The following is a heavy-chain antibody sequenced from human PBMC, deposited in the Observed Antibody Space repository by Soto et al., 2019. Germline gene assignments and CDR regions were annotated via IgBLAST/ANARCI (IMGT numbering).Heavy chain of an antibody. V-gene: IGHV1-69*01. CDR1: GGTFSSYA. Sequence: QVQLVQSGAEVKKPGSSVKVSCKASGGTFSSYAISWVRQAPGQGLEWMGGIIPIFGTANYAQKFQGRVTITADESTSTAYLELSSLRSENTAVYYCARSRRPQTTVTSSDYWGQGTLVTVSS. CDR2: IIPIFGTA. D-gene: IGHD4-17*01. J-gene: IGHJ4*02. CDR3: ARSRRPQTTVTSSDY.